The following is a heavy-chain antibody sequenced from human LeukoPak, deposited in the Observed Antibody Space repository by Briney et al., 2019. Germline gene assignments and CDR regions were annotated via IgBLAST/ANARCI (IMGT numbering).Heavy chain of an antibody. CDR1: GYTFTSYD. CDR2: MNPNSGNT. CDR3: ARYCSGGSCYSWGYYYGMDV. D-gene: IGHD2-15*01. Sequence: ASVKVSCKASGYTFTSYDINWVRQATGQGLEWMGWMNPNSGNTGYAQKFQGRVTMTRNTSISTAYMELSSLRSEDTAVYYCARYCSGGSCYSWGYYYGMDVWGQGTTVTVSS. V-gene: IGHV1-8*01. J-gene: IGHJ6*02.